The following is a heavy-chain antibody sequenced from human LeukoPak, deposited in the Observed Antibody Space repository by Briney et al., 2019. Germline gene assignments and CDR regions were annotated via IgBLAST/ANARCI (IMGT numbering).Heavy chain of an antibody. J-gene: IGHJ5*02. CDR3: AEEPWNYYSGTFAVDP. Sequence: GGSLRLSCAASGFTFSDYSMSWIRQAPGKGLEWISYISSSGSTIYYADSVKGRFTISRDNPKNSLYLQMNSLRAEDTAVYYWAEEPWNYYSGTFAVDPWGQGTLVTVSS. CDR1: GFTFSDYS. CDR2: ISSSGSTI. V-gene: IGHV3-11*01. D-gene: IGHD3-10*01.